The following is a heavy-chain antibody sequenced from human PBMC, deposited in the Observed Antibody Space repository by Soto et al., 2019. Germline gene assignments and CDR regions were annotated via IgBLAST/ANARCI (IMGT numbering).Heavy chain of an antibody. CDR1: GYSFTTYY. J-gene: IGHJ6*02. V-gene: IGHV1-46*01. CDR3: ARDPRGYCSGGSCASDYYYAMDV. CDR2: INPSDETT. Sequence: QVQLVQSGAEVKRPGASVKVSCEASGYSFTTYYVHGVRQAPGQGLEWMGMINPSDETTTYAQMFQGRVTMTRDTPTSTVYMELSSLRSDDTAVYYCARDPRGYCSGGSCASDYYYAMDVWGQGTTVTVSS. D-gene: IGHD2-15*01.